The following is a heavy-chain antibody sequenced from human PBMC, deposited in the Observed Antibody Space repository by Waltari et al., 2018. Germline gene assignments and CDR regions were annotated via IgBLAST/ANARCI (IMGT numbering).Heavy chain of an antibody. Sequence: QVQLQESGPGLVKPSETLSLTCAVSGYSISSGYYWGWIRQPPGKGLEWIGSIYHSGSTYYNPSLKSRVTISVDTSKNQFSLKLSSVTAADTAVYYCARGPESSGWEDYYYYMDVWGKGTTVTVSS. CDR3: ARGPESSGWEDYYYYMDV. CDR2: IYHSGST. J-gene: IGHJ6*03. CDR1: GYSISSGYY. V-gene: IGHV4-38-2*01. D-gene: IGHD6-19*01.